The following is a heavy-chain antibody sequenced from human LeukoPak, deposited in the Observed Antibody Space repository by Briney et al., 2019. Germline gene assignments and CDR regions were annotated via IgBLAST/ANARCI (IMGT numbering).Heavy chain of an antibody. CDR2: IYTGGTT. Sequence: SETLSLTCTVSGGSISNYYWSWIRQSAGKGLQWVGRIYTGGTTNYNPSLKSRITMSVDTSKNQFSLRLTSVTAADKAVYYCARDYDAGNHPAMWGALDVWGQGTMVTVSS. V-gene: IGHV4-4*07. CDR1: GGSISNYY. CDR3: ARDYDAGNHPAMWGALDV. J-gene: IGHJ3*01. D-gene: IGHD4-23*01.